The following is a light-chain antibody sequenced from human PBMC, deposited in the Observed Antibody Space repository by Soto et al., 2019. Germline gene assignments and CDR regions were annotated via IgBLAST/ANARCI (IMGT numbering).Light chain of an antibody. CDR3: QQYSSSSWT. Sequence: EIVLTQSPGTLSLPPGERATLSCRASQSVSSSYLAWYQQKPGQAPRLLIYGASSRATGIPDRFSGSGSGTDFTLTISRLEPEDFAVYYCQQYSSSSWTFGQGTKVEIK. J-gene: IGKJ1*01. CDR2: GAS. CDR1: QSVSSSY. V-gene: IGKV3-20*01.